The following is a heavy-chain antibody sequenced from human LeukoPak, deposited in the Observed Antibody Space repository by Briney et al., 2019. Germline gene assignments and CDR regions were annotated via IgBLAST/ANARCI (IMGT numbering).Heavy chain of an antibody. CDR2: ISWNSGSI. V-gene: IGHV3-9*01. D-gene: IGHD6-13*01. CDR3: AKDGEQQLWGY. CDR1: GFTFDDYA. Sequence: GGSLRLSCAASGFTFDDYAMHWVRQAPGKGLEWVSGISWNSGSIGYADSVKGRFTISRDNAKNSLYLQMNSLRAEDTALYYCAKDGEQQLWGYWGQGTLVTVSS. J-gene: IGHJ4*02.